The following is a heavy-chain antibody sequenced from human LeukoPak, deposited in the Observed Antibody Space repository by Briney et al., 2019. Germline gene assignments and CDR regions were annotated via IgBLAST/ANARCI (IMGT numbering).Heavy chain of an antibody. CDR3: ARVVGSGSYYYYYYMDV. Sequence: GASVKVSCKASGYTFTSYGISWVRQAPGQGLEWMGWISAYNGNINYAQKLQGRVTMTTDTSTSTAYMELRSLRSDDTAVYYCARVVGSGSYYYYYYMDVWGKGTTVTVSS. J-gene: IGHJ6*03. CDR1: GYTFTSYG. D-gene: IGHD3-10*01. V-gene: IGHV1-18*01. CDR2: ISAYNGNI.